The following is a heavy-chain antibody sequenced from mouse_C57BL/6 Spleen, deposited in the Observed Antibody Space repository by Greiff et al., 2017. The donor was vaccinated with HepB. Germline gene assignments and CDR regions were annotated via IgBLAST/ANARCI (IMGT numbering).Heavy chain of an antibody. V-gene: IGHV14-1*01. CDR3: TACDGSNFYFDY. D-gene: IGHD1-1*01. Sequence: VQLQQSGAELVRPGASVKLSCTASGFNIKDYYMHWVKQRPEQGLEWIGRIDPEDGDTEYAPKFQGKATMTADTSSNTAYLQLSSLTSEDTAVYYCTACDGSNFYFDYWGQGTTLTVSS. CDR1: GFNIKDYY. CDR2: IDPEDGDT. J-gene: IGHJ2*01.